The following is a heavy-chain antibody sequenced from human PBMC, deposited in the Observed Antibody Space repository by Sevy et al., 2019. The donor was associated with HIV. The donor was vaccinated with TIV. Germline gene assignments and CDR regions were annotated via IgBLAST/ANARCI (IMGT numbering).Heavy chain of an antibody. CDR1: GGTFSNYA. V-gene: IGHV1-69*13. CDR2: FIPVFDTA. Sequence: ASVKVSCKASGGTFSNYAISWVRQAPGQWLEWMGGFIPVFDTANCAQKFQGRVTLTADGSTSTAYMELSSLRSEDTAVYYCASSYYESSGYSPLYYYGMDVWGQGTTVTVSS. J-gene: IGHJ6*02. D-gene: IGHD3-22*01. CDR3: ASSYYESSGYSPLYYYGMDV.